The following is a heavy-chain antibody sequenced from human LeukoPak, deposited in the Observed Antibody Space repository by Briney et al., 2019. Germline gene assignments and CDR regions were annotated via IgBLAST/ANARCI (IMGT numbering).Heavy chain of an antibody. J-gene: IGHJ4*02. CDR3: AKLGGLAAAGDY. CDR2: ISYDGSNK. V-gene: IGHV3-30*18. Sequence: PGVSLRLSCAASGFTFSSYGMHWVRQAPGKGLEWVAVISYDGSNKYYADSVKGRFTISRDNSKNTLYLQMNSLRAEDTAVYYCAKLGGLAAAGDYWGQGTLVTVSS. D-gene: IGHD6-13*01. CDR1: GFTFSSYG.